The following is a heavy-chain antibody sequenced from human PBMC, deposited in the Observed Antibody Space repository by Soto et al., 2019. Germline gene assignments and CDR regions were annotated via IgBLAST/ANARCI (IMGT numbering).Heavy chain of an antibody. CDR1: GGSLSGYY. V-gene: IGHV4-34*01. CDR3: ARGQEGVVATH. Sequence: QVQLQQWGAGLLKPSETLSLNCAVNGGSLSGYYWSWIRQPPGKGLEWIGEIKDGGRTNYSPSLKSRAAISSDPSNIQFSLRLYSVTAADAGVYYCARGQEGVVATHWDQGTLVTVSS. CDR2: IKDGGRT. D-gene: IGHD5-12*01. J-gene: IGHJ4*02.